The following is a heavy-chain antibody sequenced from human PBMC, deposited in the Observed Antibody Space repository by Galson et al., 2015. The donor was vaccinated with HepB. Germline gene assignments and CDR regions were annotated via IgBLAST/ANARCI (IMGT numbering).Heavy chain of an antibody. J-gene: IGHJ3*02. Sequence: ETLSLTCAVYGGSFSGYYWSWIRQPSGKGLEWIGEINHSGSTNYNPSLKSRVTISVDTSKNQFSLKLSSVTAADTAVYYCARTRYNWNQGPNDAFDIWGQGTMVTVSS. CDR1: GGSFSGYY. V-gene: IGHV4-34*01. CDR2: INHSGST. D-gene: IGHD1-20*01. CDR3: ARTRYNWNQGPNDAFDI.